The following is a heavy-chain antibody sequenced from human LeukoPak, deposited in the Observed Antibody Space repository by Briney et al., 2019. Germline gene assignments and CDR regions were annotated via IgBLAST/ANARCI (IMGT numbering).Heavy chain of an antibody. J-gene: IGHJ4*02. CDR3: ARGSGTSQFDY. V-gene: IGHV4-4*07. D-gene: IGHD1-26*01. Sequence: PSETLSLTCTVSGGSISSYYWSWIRQPAGKGLEWIGRFYTSGTSNYNPSLKSRVTMSGDTSKNQFSLELSPVTAADTAVYYCARGSGTSQFDYWGQGTLVTVSS. CDR1: GGSISSYY. CDR2: FYTSGTS.